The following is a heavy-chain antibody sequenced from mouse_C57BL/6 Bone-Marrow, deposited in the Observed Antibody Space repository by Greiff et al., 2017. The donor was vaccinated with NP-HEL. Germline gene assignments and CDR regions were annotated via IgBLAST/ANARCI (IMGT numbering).Heavy chain of an antibody. D-gene: IGHD5-1*01. CDR1: GFTFSSYG. CDR3: ARRGTSRFAY. V-gene: IGHV5-6*02. Sequence: EVKLVESGGDLVKPGGSLKLSCAASGFTFSSYGMSWVRQTPDKRLEWVATISRGGSYTYYPDSVKGRFTISRDNAKNTLYLQRSSLKSEDTAMYYCARRGTSRFAYWGQGTLVTVSA. CDR2: ISRGGSYT. J-gene: IGHJ3*01.